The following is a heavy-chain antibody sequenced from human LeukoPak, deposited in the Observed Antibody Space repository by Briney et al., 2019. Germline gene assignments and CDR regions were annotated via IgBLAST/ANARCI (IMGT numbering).Heavy chain of an antibody. Sequence: PSETLSLTCAVYGGSFSGYYWSWIRQPPGKGLEWIGEINHSGSTNYNPSLKSRVTISVDTSKNRFSLKLSSVTAADTAVYYCARRHLGYYGMDVWGKGTTVTVSS. CDR1: GGSFSGYY. V-gene: IGHV4-34*01. J-gene: IGHJ6*04. CDR2: INHSGST. CDR3: ARRHLGYYGMDV.